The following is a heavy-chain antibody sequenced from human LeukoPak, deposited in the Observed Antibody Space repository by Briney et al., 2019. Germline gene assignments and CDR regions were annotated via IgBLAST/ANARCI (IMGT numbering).Heavy chain of an antibody. V-gene: IGHV1-2*02. CDR1: GYTFTGYY. CDR3: ARDATMVHYYDSSGYAAWFDP. CDR2: INPNSGGT. Sequence: ASVKVSCKPSGYTFTGYYMHWVRQAPGQGLEWMGWINPNSGGTNYARKFQGRVSMARDTSISKAYMELSRLRSDDTALYYLARDATMVHYYDSSGYAAWFDPWGQGTLVTVSS. D-gene: IGHD3-22*01. J-gene: IGHJ5*02.